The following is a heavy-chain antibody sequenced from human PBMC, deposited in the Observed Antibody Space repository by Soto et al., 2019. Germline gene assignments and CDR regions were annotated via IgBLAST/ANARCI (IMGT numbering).Heavy chain of an antibody. CDR2: VYYSGTT. Sequence: SETLSLTCSVSGGSVSDKTYYWSWIRQPPGKRLEWIGYVYYSGTTNYNPSLKSRVTVSVDLSKNQFSLRLSSVTTADTALYYCARTTAVPNSLRSRYFFDYWGQGTLVTVSS. CDR1: GGSVSDKTYY. D-gene: IGHD4-17*01. V-gene: IGHV4-61*01. CDR3: ARTTAVPNSLRSRYFFDY. J-gene: IGHJ4*02.